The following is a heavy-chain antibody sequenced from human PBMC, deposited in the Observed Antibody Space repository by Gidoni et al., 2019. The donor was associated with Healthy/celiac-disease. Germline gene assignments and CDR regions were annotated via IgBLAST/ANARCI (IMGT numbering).Heavy chain of an antibody. D-gene: IGHD6-13*01. Sequence: EVQLVESGGGLVQPGGSLGRSCAASGFTFSSYSMNWVRPAPGKGLEWVSYISSSSSTIYYADSVKGRFTISRDNAKNSLYLQMNSLRDEDTAVYYCARGPRIAAAGYFGYWGQGTLVTVSS. J-gene: IGHJ4*02. CDR3: ARGPRIAAAGYFGY. V-gene: IGHV3-48*02. CDR1: GFTFSSYS. CDR2: ISSSSSTI.